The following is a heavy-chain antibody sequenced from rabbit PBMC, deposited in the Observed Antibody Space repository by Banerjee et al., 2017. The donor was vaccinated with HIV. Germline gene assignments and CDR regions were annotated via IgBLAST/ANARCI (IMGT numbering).Heavy chain of an antibody. CDR2: IDSSSIT. Sequence: QSLEESGGDLVKPGASLTLTCTASGFTLSNYWMWWVRQAPGKGLEWIGCIDSSSITWYASWVNGRFTISKTSSTTVTLQMTSLTAADTATYFCMRYGTGWGDNLWGPGTLVTVS. D-gene: IGHD4-1*01. CDR1: GFTLSNYW. V-gene: IGHV1S40*01. J-gene: IGHJ4*01. CDR3: MRYGTGWGDNL.